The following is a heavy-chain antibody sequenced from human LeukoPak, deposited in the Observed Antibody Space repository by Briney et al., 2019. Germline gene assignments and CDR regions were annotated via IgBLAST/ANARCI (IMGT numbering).Heavy chain of an antibody. CDR2: ISLSGVT. CDR3: SRESGAFSPFGY. V-gene: IGHV4-4*02. D-gene: IGHD1-26*01. J-gene: IGHJ4*02. CDR1: GGSISSTNW. Sequence: PSGTLSLTCGVSGGSISSTNWWSWVRQPPGQGLVWIGEISLSGVTNYNPSLKSRVTMSLDRSRNHLSLTLTPVTAADTAVYYCSRESGAFSPFGYWGQGTLVTVSS.